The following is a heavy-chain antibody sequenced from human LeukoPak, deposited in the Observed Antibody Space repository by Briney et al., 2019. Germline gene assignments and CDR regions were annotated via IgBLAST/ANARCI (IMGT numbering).Heavy chain of an antibody. CDR1: GFTFSSYE. V-gene: IGHV3-48*03. CDR2: ISSSGSTI. D-gene: IGHD1-26*01. CDR3: ARDRGGSDYGY. J-gene: IGHJ4*02. Sequence: PGGSLRLSCAASGFTFSSYEMNWVRRAPGKGLEWVSYISSSGSTIYYADSVKGRFTISRDNAKNSLYLQMNSLRAEDTAVYYCARDRGGSDYGYWGQGTLVTVSS.